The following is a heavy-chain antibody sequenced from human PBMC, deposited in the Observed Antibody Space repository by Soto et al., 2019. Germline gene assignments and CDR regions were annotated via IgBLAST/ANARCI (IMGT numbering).Heavy chain of an antibody. CDR3: ARGGRAAYYYDSSGPQGY. CDR1: GYTFTSYD. V-gene: IGHV1-8*01. CDR2: MNPNSGNT. Sequence: QVQLVQSGAEVKKPGASVKVACKASGYTFTSYDINWVRQATGQGLEWMGWMNPNSGNTGYAQKFQGRVNMTRNTSISTAYMELSSLTSEDTAVYYCARGGRAAYYYDSSGPQGYWGRGTLVTVSS. J-gene: IGHJ4*02. D-gene: IGHD3-22*01.